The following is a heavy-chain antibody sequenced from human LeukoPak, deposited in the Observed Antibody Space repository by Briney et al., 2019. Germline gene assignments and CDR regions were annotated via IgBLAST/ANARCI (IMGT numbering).Heavy chain of an antibody. J-gene: IGHJ6*02. V-gene: IGHV3-33*01. CDR2: IWYDGSNK. Sequence: PGRSLRLSCAASGFTFSSYGMHWVRQAPGKGLEWVAVIWYDGSNKYYADSVKGRFTISRDNSKNTLYLQMNSLRAEDTAVYYCARVRSGSSAGNYGMDVWGQGTTVTVSS. D-gene: IGHD1-26*01. CDR3: ARVRSGSSAGNYGMDV. CDR1: GFTFSSYG.